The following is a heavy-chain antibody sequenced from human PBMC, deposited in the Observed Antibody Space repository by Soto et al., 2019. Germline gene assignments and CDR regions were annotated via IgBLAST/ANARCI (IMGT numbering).Heavy chain of an antibody. CDR2: INPNSGGT. D-gene: IGHD2-2*01. V-gene: IGHV1-2*02. J-gene: IGHJ6*02. Sequence: QVQLVQSGAEVKKPGASVKVSCKASGYTFTGYYMHWVRQAPGQGPEWMGWINPNSGGTNYAQKFQGRVTMTRDTSITTVYMELSRLRSDDTAVYYCARDRGGMGSGYCTSTSCNDYYYYYGMDVWGQGSTVTVSS. CDR3: ARDRGGMGSGYCTSTSCNDYYYYYGMDV. CDR1: GYTFTGYY.